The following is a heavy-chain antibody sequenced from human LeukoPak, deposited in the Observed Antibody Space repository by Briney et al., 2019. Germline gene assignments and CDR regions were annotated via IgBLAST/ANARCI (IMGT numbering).Heavy chain of an antibody. Sequence: GGSLRLSCAASGFTFSSYAMSWVRQAPGKGLEWVSGISDIGGSTYYADSAKGRFTLSRDNSKNTLYVQINSLRAEDTAVYYCAKDRPVWAVTGSFQHWGQGTLVTVSS. CDR1: GFTFSSYA. J-gene: IGHJ1*01. CDR3: AKDRPVWAVTGSFQH. D-gene: IGHD2-21*02. V-gene: IGHV3-23*01. CDR2: ISDIGGST.